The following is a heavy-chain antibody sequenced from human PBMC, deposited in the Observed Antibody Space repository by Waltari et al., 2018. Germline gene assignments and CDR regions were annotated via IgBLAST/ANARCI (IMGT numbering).Heavy chain of an antibody. CDR3: TVIAGDFDI. D-gene: IGHD2-21*01. CDR2: INCRNGAT. CDR1: GYIFINYF. Sequence: QVNLVQSGADVRKPGASVTVSCKASGYIFINYFIHWVRPAPGQGLEWIGRINCRNGATDYAQKFQGRVTLTRDTSISTAYMELSGLTLDDTAIYYCTVIAGDFDIWGPGTMVTASS. V-gene: IGHV1-2*06. J-gene: IGHJ3*02.